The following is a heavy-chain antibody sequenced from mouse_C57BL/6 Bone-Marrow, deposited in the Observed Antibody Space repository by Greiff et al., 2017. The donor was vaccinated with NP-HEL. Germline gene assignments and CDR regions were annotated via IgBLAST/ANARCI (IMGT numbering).Heavy chain of an antibody. CDR1: GYTFTDYY. CDR3: ARITVVATGGY. CDR2: INPYNGGT. V-gene: IGHV1-19*01. D-gene: IGHD1-1*01. Sequence: VQLQQSGPVLVKPGASVKMSCKASGYTFTDYYMNWVKQSHGKSLEWIGVINPYNGGTSYNQKFKGKATLTVDKSSSTAYMELNSLTSEDSAVYYCARITVVATGGYWGQGTTLTVSS. J-gene: IGHJ2*01.